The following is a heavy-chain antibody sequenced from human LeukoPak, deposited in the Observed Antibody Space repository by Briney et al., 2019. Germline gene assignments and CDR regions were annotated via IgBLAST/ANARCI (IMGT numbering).Heavy chain of an antibody. CDR3: ARASITMVRGFDY. J-gene: IGHJ4*02. Sequence: SGTLSLTCAVSGGSISSNWWSWVRQPPGKGLEWIGEIYHSGSTNYNPSLKSRVTISVDKSKNQFSLKLSSVTAADTAVYYCARASITMVRGFDYWGQGTLVTVSS. CDR1: GGSISSNW. D-gene: IGHD3-10*01. CDR2: IYHSGST. V-gene: IGHV4-4*02.